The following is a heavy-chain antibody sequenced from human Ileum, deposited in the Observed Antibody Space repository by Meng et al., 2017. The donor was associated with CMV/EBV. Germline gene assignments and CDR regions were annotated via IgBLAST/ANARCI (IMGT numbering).Heavy chain of an antibody. Sequence: HQSGTGPVKPSHTLSLTVAISGDSVSGIGVIWNWIRQSPSRGLEWLGKTYYRSKWYNDYAPSVKSRITVKPDTSKNQFSLQLNSVTPEDTAVYYCARENGYEWYFDFWGRGTLVTVSS. CDR2: TYYRSKWYN. CDR1: GDSVSGIGVI. D-gene: IGHD6-13*01. CDR3: ARENGYEWYFDF. J-gene: IGHJ2*01. V-gene: IGHV6-1*01.